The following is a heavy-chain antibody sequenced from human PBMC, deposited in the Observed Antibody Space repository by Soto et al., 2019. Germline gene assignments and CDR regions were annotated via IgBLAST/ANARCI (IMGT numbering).Heavy chain of an antibody. Sequence: EVQLEESGGDLVQPGGSLRLSCAASGFTLSAYWMTWVRQAPGKGLEWVANINRDGSKKSYLDSVRGRFTISRDNVGNSLYLQMDSLRADDTALYYCARDVSPGSSSLYVDAFDMWGQGTRVTVSS. CDR3: ARDVSPGSSSLYVDAFDM. D-gene: IGHD6-13*01. CDR1: GFTLSAYW. V-gene: IGHV3-7*05. CDR2: INRDGSKK. J-gene: IGHJ3*02.